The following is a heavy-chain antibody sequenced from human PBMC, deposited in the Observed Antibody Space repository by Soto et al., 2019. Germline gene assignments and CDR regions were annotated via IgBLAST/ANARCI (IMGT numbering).Heavy chain of an antibody. D-gene: IGHD6-13*01. J-gene: IGHJ6*02. Sequence: SVKVSCKASGGTFSSYAISWVRQAPGQGLEWMGGIIPIFGTANYAQKFQGRVTITADESTSTACMELSSLRSEDTAVYYCARLCPGIAAAGPRPLDVWGQGTTVTVSS. CDR3: ARLCPGIAAAGPRPLDV. CDR2: IIPIFGTA. V-gene: IGHV1-69*13. CDR1: GGTFSSYA.